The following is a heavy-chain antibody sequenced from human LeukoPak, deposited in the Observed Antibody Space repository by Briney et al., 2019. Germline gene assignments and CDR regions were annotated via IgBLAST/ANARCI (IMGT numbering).Heavy chain of an antibody. J-gene: IGHJ4*02. D-gene: IGHD2-21*02. CDR2: IYYSGST. Sequence: SETLSLTCTVSGGSVSSYFWSWIRQPPGKGLEWIGYIYYSGSTNYNPSLKSRVTISVDTSKNQFSLKLSSVTAADTAVYYCARQYCGGDCYSGYYFDYWGQGTLVTVSS. CDR3: ARQYCGGDCYSGYYFDY. CDR1: GGSVSSYF. V-gene: IGHV4-59*08.